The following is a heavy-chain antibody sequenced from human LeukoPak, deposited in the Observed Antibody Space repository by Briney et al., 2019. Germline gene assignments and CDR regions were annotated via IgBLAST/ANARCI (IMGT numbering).Heavy chain of an antibody. CDR1: GGSISSSSYY. V-gene: IGHV4-39*07. CDR2: IYYSGST. J-gene: IGHJ3*02. D-gene: IGHD3-22*01. CDR3: ARGSYYYDSSGYRVKAFDI. Sequence: SETLSLTCTVSGGSISSSSYYWGWIRQPPGKGLEWIGSIYYSGSTYYNPSLKSRVTISVDTPKNQFSLKLSSVTAADTAVYYCARGSYYYDSSGYRVKAFDIWGQGTMVTVSS.